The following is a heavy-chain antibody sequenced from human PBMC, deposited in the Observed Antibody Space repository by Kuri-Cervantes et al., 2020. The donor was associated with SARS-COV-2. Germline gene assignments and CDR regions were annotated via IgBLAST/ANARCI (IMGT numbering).Heavy chain of an antibody. D-gene: IGHD5-18*01. J-gene: IGHJ6*02. V-gene: IGHV1-69*13. Sequence: SVKVSCKASGGTFSSYAISWVRQAPGQGLEWMGGIIPIFGTANYAQKFQGRVTITADESTSTAYMELSSLRSEDTAVYYCATGFYRAMVPEEDYYYGMDVCGQGTTVTVSS. CDR1: GGTFSSYA. CDR2: IIPIFGTA. CDR3: ATGFYRAMVPEEDYYYGMDV.